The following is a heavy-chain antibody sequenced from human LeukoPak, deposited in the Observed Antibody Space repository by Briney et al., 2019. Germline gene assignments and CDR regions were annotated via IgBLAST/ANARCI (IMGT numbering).Heavy chain of an antibody. J-gene: IGHJ4*02. CDR2: IYYNGRT. V-gene: IGHV4-59*01. Sequence: SETLSLTCNVSGGSISSYYWSWIRQPPGKGLEWIGYIYYNGRTDYNPSLRSRVTISLHTSKTQFSLKLNSMTTADTAVYYCARDRWELLDSLGQGLLVTVSS. CDR3: ARDRWELLDS. CDR1: GGSISSYY. D-gene: IGHD1-26*01.